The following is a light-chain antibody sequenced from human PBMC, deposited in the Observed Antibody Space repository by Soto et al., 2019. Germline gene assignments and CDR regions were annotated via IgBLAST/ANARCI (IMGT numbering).Light chain of an antibody. CDR2: GAS. V-gene: IGKV3-20*01. CDR3: QQYGSLPRT. CDR1: QTVSRNY. J-gene: IGKJ1*01. Sequence: EIVLTQSAGTLSLSPGERATLSCRASQTVSRNYLAWYQQKPGQAPRLLIYGASSRATGIPDRFSGSGSGTDFTLTISRLEPEDFAVYYCQQYGSLPRTFGQGTKVDNK.